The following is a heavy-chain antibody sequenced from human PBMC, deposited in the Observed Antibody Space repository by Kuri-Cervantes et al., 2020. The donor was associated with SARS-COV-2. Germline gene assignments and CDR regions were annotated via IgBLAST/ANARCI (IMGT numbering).Heavy chain of an antibody. Sequence: ASVKVSCKASGYTFTSYYMHWVRQAPGQGLEWMGIINPSGGSTSYAQKFQGRVTMTRDTSTSTVYMELSSLRSEDTAVYYCARAARGIVVVINLDYWGQGTLVTVSS. CDR2: INPSGGST. CDR1: GYTFTSYY. CDR3: ARAARGIVVVINLDY. J-gene: IGHJ4*02. D-gene: IGHD3-22*01. V-gene: IGHV1-46*01.